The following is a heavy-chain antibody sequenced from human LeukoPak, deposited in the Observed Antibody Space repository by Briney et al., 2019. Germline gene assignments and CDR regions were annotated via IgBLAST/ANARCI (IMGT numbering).Heavy chain of an antibody. V-gene: IGHV3-23*01. CDR3: AKVGWVGY. J-gene: IGHJ4*02. D-gene: IGHD6-19*01. CDR2: ITGGGDVT. Sequence: GSLRLSCAASGFTFSDYAVSWVRQAPGKGPEWVSAITGGGDVTSYADSVKGRFTIPRDNSKNTLYLQMDSLRVDDTALYYCAKVGWVGYWGQGTLVTVSS. CDR1: GFTFSDYA.